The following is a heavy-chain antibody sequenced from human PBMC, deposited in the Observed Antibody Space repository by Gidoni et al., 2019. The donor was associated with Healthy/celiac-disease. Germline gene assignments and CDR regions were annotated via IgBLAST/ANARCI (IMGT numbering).Heavy chain of an antibody. CDR1: GFSLSTSGVG. J-gene: IGHJ4*02. Sequence: QLTLKESGPTLVKPTQTLTLTCTFSGFSLSTSGVGVGWIRQPPGKALEWLALIYWDDDKRDSPSLKSRLTITKDTSKNQVVLTMTNMDPVDTATYYCAHSCNYDSSGYYYFDYWGQGTLVTVSS. V-gene: IGHV2-5*02. D-gene: IGHD3-22*01. CDR3: AHSCNYDSSGYYYFDY. CDR2: IYWDDDK.